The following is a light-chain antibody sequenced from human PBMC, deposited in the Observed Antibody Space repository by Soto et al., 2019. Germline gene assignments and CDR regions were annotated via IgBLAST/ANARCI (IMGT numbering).Light chain of an antibody. CDR3: QQSYTTAALS. CDR1: RTIASY. V-gene: IGKV1-39*01. Sequence: DIQMTQSPSSLSASVGDRVTITCRASRTIASYVNWYQQKPGKAPNLLIYAASSLQPGVPSRFSGSGSGTDFTLTISSLQPEDFATYYCQQSYTTAALSFGRGTKVEIK. CDR2: AAS. J-gene: IGKJ4*01.